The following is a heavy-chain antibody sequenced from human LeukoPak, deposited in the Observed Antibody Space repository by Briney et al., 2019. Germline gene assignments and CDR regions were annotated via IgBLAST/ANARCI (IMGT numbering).Heavy chain of an antibody. V-gene: IGHV4-61*02. CDR1: GGSISSGSYY. D-gene: IGHD3-22*01. Sequence: SQTLSLTCTVSGGSISSGSYYWSWIRQPAWKGLEWIGRIYTSGSTNYNPSLKSRVTISVDTSKNQFSLKLSSVTAADTVVYYCTRSSGYYLYYFDYWGQVTLDTVSS. CDR2: IYTSGST. J-gene: IGHJ4*02. CDR3: TRSSGYYLYYFDY.